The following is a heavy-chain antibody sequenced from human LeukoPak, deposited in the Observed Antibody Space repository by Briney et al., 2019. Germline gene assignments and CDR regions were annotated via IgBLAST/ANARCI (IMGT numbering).Heavy chain of an antibody. CDR3: AKALGSYPETRYADY. D-gene: IGHD1-26*01. CDR1: GFTFSSFG. J-gene: IGHJ4*02. V-gene: IGHV3-30*18. CDR2: ISYDGRDK. Sequence: GSLRLSCAASGFTFSSFGMHWVRQAPGKGLEWVTIISYDGRDKHYADSVKGRFTISRDNSMNTLYLEMSSLRTEDTALYYCAKALGSYPETRYADYWGQGTLVTVSS.